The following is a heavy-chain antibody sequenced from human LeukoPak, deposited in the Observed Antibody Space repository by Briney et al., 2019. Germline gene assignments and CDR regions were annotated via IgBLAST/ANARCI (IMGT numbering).Heavy chain of an antibody. CDR3: ASVVGATDYFDY. J-gene: IGHJ4*02. Sequence: SETLSLTCTVSGGSISSYYWSWIRQPPGKGLDWIGYIYYSGSTNYNPSLKSRVTISVDTSKNQFSLKLSSVTAADTAVYYCASVVGATDYFDYWGQGTLVTVSS. D-gene: IGHD1-26*01. V-gene: IGHV4-59*01. CDR1: GGSISSYY. CDR2: IYYSGST.